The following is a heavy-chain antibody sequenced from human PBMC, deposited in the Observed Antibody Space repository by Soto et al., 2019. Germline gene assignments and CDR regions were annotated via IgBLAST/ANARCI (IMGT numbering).Heavy chain of an antibody. J-gene: IGHJ6*02. CDR2: ISDDGSNK. CDR3: TKRRNVLRFLEWSSGLSV. D-gene: IGHD3-3*01. Sequence: PGGSLRLSCAASGFTLSNYGMHCVRQAPGKGLEWVAFISDDGSNKYYADSMKGRFTMSRDNSKRTLYLQMSSLRVEDTAVYYCTKRRNVLRFLEWSSGLSVWTQRTTVIV. V-gene: IGHV3-30*18. CDR1: GFTLSNYG.